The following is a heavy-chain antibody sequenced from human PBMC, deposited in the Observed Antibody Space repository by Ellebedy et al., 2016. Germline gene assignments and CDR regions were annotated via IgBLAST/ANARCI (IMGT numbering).Heavy chain of an antibody. J-gene: IGHJ4*02. CDR2: IIPILGIT. CDR1: GGTFSSYA. D-gene: IGHD3-22*01. V-gene: IGHV1-69*10. Sequence: SVKVSCKASGGTFSSYAISWVRQVPGQGLEWMGGIIPILGITNYAQRFQGRVTITADKSTSTAYMELSSLRSEDTAVYYCARDRYYDSSGYYYESGYWGQGTLVTVSS. CDR3: ARDRYYDSSGYYYESGY.